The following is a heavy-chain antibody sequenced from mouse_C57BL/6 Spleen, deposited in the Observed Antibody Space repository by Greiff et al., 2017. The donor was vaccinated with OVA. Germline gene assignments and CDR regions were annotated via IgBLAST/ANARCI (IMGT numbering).Heavy chain of an antibody. CDR1: GFTFSDYG. D-gene: IGHD4-1*01. CDR3: ARRPKTGWYFDV. CDR2: ISSGSSTI. J-gene: IGHJ1*03. V-gene: IGHV5-17*01. Sequence: EVKVVESGGGLVKPGGSLKLSCAASGFTFSDYGMHWVRQAPEKGLEWVAYISSGSSTIYYADTVKGRFTISRDNAKNTLFLQMTSLRSEDTAMYYCARRPKTGWYFDVWGTGTTVTVSS.